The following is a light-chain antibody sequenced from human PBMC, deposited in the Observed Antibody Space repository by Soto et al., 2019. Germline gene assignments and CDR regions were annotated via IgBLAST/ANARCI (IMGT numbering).Light chain of an antibody. V-gene: IGKV3-20*01. CDR3: QQYSTSRLR. CDR2: GAS. J-gene: IGKJ4*01. Sequence: EIVLTQSPGTLSLSPGERATLSCRASQSVTSSYLAWYQQKPGQAPRLLISGASSRATGIPDRFSGSGSGTDFTLTISKLEPEDFAVHYCQQYSTSRLRFGGGTKGEIK. CDR1: QSVTSSY.